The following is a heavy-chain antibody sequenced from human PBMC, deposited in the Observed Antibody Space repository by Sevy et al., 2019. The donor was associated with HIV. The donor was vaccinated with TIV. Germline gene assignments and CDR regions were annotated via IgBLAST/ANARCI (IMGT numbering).Heavy chain of an antibody. J-gene: IGHJ6*02. CDR3: ARGGVTSGSYYYYYGMDV. CDR2: IWYDGSNK. D-gene: IGHD1-26*01. CDR1: EFTFSSYG. V-gene: IGHV3-33*01. Sequence: GGSLRLSCAASEFTFSSYGMHWVRQAPGKGLEWVALIWYDGSNKYYADSVKGRFTISRDNSKNTLYLQMNSLRAEDTAVYYCARGGVTSGSYYYYYGMDVWGQGTTVTVSS.